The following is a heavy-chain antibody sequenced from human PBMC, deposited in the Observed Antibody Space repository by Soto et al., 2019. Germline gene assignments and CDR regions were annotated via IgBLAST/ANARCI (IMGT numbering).Heavy chain of an antibody. D-gene: IGHD6-6*01. CDR1: GGSISSYY. CDR2: IYYSGST. CDR3: AAGEYSSSYYYYYCYMDV. Sequence: SETLSLTCTVSGGSISSYYWSWIRQPPGKGLEWIGYIYYSGSTNYNPSLKSRFTISVDTSKNQFSLKLSSVTAADTAVYYCAAGEYSSSYYYYYCYMDVWGKGTTVTVSS. J-gene: IGHJ6*03. V-gene: IGHV4-59*08.